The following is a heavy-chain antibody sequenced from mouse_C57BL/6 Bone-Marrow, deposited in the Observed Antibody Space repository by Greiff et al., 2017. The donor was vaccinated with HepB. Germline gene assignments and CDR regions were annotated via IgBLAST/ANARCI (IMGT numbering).Heavy chain of an antibody. CDR2: INPGSGGT. V-gene: IGHV1-54*01. CDR1: GYAFTNYL. J-gene: IGHJ4*01. Sequence: QVQLQQSVAELVRPGPSVKVSCKASGYAFTNYLIEWVKQRPGQGLEWIGVINPGSGGTNYNEKFKGKATLTADKSSSTAYMQLSSLTSEDSAVYFCARGVRLLRCSYAMDYWGQGTSVTVSS. CDR3: ARGVRLLRCSYAMDY. D-gene: IGHD1-1*01.